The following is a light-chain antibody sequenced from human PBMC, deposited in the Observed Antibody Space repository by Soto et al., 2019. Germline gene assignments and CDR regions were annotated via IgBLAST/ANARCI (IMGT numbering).Light chain of an antibody. CDR1: QSVSSY. J-gene: IGKJ1*01. CDR3: QQYGNSPWT. V-gene: IGKV3-11*01. CDR2: DAS. Sequence: EIVLTQSPATLSLSPGERATLSCRASQSVSSYLSWYQQKPGQAPRLLIYDASNRATGIPARFSGSGSGTDFTLIISRLEPEDFAVYYCQQYGNSPWTFGQGTKVDIK.